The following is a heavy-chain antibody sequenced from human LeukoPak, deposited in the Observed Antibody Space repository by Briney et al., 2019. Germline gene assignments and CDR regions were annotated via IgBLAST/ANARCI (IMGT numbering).Heavy chain of an antibody. D-gene: IGHD6-19*01. Sequence: ASVKVSCKASGYTFNTYAINWVRQAPGQGLEWMGWINTNTRNPTYARGFTGRFVFSLGSSVSTAYLHIRSLKAEDTAVYFCARDPVAGVFDYWGQGTLVTVSS. V-gene: IGHV7-4-1*01. CDR1: GYTFNTYA. J-gene: IGHJ4*02. CDR3: ARDPVAGVFDY. CDR2: INTNTRNP.